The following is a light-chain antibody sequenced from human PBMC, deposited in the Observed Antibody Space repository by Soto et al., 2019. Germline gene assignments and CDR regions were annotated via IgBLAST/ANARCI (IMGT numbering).Light chain of an antibody. V-gene: IGLV2-14*01. CDR1: SSDVGGYNY. J-gene: IGLJ3*02. Sequence: QSALTQPASVSGSPGQSITISCTGTSSDVGGYNYVSWYQQHPGTAPKLMIYEVSNRPSGVSNGFSGSKSGNTASLTISGLQAEDEADYYCSSYTSTGTPVFGGGTKLTVL. CDR2: EVS. CDR3: SSYTSTGTPV.